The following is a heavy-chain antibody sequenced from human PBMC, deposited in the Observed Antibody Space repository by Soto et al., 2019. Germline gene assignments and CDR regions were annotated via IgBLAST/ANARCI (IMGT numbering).Heavy chain of an antibody. D-gene: IGHD1-26*01. V-gene: IGHV4-39*01. CDR3: ARERPEGPGRAP. CDR2: ISYSGST. J-gene: IGHJ5*02. CDR1: DGVNSGDRYY. Sequence: SETLSLTCTVSDGVNSGDRYYWGWIRQSPEKGLEWIASISYSGSTYYNPTLKSRLIISVDTSKNQFSLKLSSVTAADTAGYNCARERPEGPGRAPWGQGTLVPVSS.